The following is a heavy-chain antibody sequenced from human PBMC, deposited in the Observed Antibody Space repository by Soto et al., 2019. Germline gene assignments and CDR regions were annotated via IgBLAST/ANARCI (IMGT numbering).Heavy chain of an antibody. CDR3: ARHVQYYYDSSGYYYP. D-gene: IGHD3-22*01. Sequence: ESRKISWKGSGYSLTSYWIGWVLHMAGKGLEWMGIIYPGDSDTRYSPSFQGQVTISADKSISTAYLQWSSLKASDTAMYYCARHVQYYYDSSGYYYPWGQGTLVTVSS. CDR1: GYSLTSYW. J-gene: IGHJ5*02. CDR2: IYPGDSDT. V-gene: IGHV5-51*01.